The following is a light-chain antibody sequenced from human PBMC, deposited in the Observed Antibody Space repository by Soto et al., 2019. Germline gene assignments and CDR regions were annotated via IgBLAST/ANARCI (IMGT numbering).Light chain of an antibody. J-gene: IGKJ4*01. CDR1: QSLLFFNGITY. V-gene: IGKV2-30*01. Sequence: EVVLTQSPLSLPVTVGKPATGSCRSSQSLLFFNGITYLTWFHQRPGQPPRRLISEVSNRDSGVPDRFSGSGSGTDFTLEISSVEAEDVGLFYCKQGTHWPLTFGGGTRVEIK. CDR2: EVS. CDR3: KQGTHWPLT.